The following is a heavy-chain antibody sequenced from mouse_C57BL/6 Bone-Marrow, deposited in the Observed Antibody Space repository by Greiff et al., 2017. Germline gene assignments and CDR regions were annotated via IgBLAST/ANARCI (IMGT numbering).Heavy chain of an antibody. CDR1: GYTFTSYW. D-gene: IGHD3-1*01. Sequence: VQLQQPGAELVKPGASVKMSCKASGYTFTSYWITWVKQRPGQGLEWIGDIYPTSGRTNYNEKFKSKAILTVDTSSNTAHMQLSSLTSEDSAVFYCARSGPQGRSVDSWGQGTTLTVSS. V-gene: IGHV1-55*01. CDR3: ARSGPQGRSVDS. J-gene: IGHJ2*01. CDR2: IYPTSGRT.